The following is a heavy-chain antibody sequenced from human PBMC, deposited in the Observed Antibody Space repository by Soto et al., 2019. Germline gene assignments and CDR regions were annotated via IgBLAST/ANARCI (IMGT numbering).Heavy chain of an antibody. D-gene: IGHD1-26*01. CDR3: ARGWSGAYYYMDV. Sequence: SETLSLTCTVSAGSISSYDWSWIRQSPGKKMEWIGYIHHCGTFKYNPSLMSRVTISVDTPKNQVSLKMSSVTAADTAVYYCARGWSGAYYYMDVWGKGTTVTVSS. CDR1: AGSISSYD. V-gene: IGHV4-59*08. J-gene: IGHJ6*03. CDR2: IHHCGTF.